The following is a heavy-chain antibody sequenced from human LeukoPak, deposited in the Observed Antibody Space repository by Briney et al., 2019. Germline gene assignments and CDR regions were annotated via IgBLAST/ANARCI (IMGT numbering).Heavy chain of an antibody. D-gene: IGHD4-17*01. CDR3: ARDRTAVTVTTLQSTLDEKYYYYYYYMDV. Sequence: PSETLSLTCTVSGGSISSSSYYWGWIRQPPGKGLEWIGSIYYSGSTYYNPSLKSRVTISVDTSKNQFSLKLSSVTAADTAVYYCARDRTAVTVTTLQSTLDEKYYYYYYYMDVWGKGTTVTVSS. CDR1: GGSISSSSYY. V-gene: IGHV4-39*07. J-gene: IGHJ6*03. CDR2: IYYSGST.